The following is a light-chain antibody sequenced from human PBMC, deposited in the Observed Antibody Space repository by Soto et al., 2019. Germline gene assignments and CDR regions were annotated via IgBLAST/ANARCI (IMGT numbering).Light chain of an antibody. V-gene: IGKV1-33*01. Sequence: DIQMTQSPSSLSASVGDRVTITCQASQDISNYLNWDQQKPGKAHKLLIYDASNLETGVPSRFSGSGSGTDFTFTISSLEPEDLATYYCQQYDNLQLTFGVGTQVEIK. CDR3: QQYDNLQLT. CDR1: QDISNY. CDR2: DAS. J-gene: IGKJ4*01.